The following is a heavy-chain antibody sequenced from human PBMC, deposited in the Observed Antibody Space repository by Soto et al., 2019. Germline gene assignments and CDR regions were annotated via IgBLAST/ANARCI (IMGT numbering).Heavy chain of an antibody. V-gene: IGHV1-69*06. CDR1: GGTFSSYA. J-gene: IGHJ6*02. D-gene: IGHD2-2*01. CDR3: ARRFVGVVTSSHYGMDV. CDR2: IIPIFGTA. Sequence: QVQLVQSGAEVKKPGSSVKVSCKASGGTFSSYAISWVRQAPGQGLEWMGGIIPIFGTANYAQKFQGIVTITADKSTSTAYMELSSLRSEDTAVYYCARRFVGVVTSSHYGMDVWGQGTTVTVSS.